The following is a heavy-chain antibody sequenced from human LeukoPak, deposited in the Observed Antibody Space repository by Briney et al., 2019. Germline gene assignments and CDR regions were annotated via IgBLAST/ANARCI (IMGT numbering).Heavy chain of an antibody. CDR1: GFTFSSYG. Sequence: SGGSLRLSCAASGFTFSSYGMHWVRQAPGKGLEWVAFIRYDGSNKYYADSVKGRFTISRDNSKNTLYLQMNSLRAEDTAVYYCAKDSYGSSGYPNWFDPWGQGTLVTVSS. CDR2: IRYDGSNK. J-gene: IGHJ5*02. D-gene: IGHD3-22*01. CDR3: AKDSYGSSGYPNWFDP. V-gene: IGHV3-30*02.